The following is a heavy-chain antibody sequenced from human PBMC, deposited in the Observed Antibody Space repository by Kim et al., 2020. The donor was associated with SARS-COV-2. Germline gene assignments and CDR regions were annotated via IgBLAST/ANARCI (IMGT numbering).Heavy chain of an antibody. CDR2: ISAYNGAP. CDR3: ARGPATEHIAPYFDF. D-gene: IGHD5-12*01. J-gene: IGHJ4*02. V-gene: IGHV1-18*01. Sequence: ASVKVSCTTSGYTFRTYGITWFRQAPGQGLEWIAWISAYNGAPTYAQKFRDRVTLTKDTSTATAYMELRSLTFDDTAVYYCARGPATEHIAPYFDFWRQGPLVTVSS. CDR1: GYTFRTYG.